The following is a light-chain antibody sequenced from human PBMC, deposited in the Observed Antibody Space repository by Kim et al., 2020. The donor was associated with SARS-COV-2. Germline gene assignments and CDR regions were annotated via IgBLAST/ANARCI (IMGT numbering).Light chain of an antibody. CDR1: QNIDTY. V-gene: IGKV3-11*01. Sequence: PGERATLSSRASQNIDTYLAWYQQRPGQAPRLLVYDASNRATRVPDRFSGSWSGTDFTLTISSLEPEDFSIYYCQQRNSWPPAVTFGGGTKVDIK. CDR2: DAS. J-gene: IGKJ4*01. CDR3: QQRNSWPPAVT.